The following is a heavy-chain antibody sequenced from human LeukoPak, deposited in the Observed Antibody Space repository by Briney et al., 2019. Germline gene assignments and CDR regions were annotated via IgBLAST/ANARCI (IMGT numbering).Heavy chain of an antibody. D-gene: IGHD1-26*01. Sequence: GGSLRLSCAASGFTFSSYAMSWVRQAPGQRLQSVSAITSNGAYTHYADSVKGRFAISRDNSRNAVFLQMGGLRIEDMAVYYCARVKMGATVSDYYYYYMDVWGKGTTVTVSS. V-gene: IGHV3-64*02. CDR3: ARVKMGATVSDYYYYYMDV. CDR2: ITSNGAYT. J-gene: IGHJ6*03. CDR1: GFTFSSYA.